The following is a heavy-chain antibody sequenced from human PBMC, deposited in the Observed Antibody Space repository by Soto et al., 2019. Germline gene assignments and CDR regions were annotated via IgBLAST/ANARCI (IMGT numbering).Heavy chain of an antibody. D-gene: IGHD6-13*01. J-gene: IGHJ6*03. Sequence: GGSLRLSCAASGFTFSISAMSWVRQAPGKGLEWVSTITGGGGPTYYADSVKGRFTTSRDNSKNTLYLQIHSLRAEDTAVYYCASTIAAAGYYYYYYMDVWGKGTTVTVSS. CDR1: GFTFSISA. CDR2: ITGGGGPT. V-gene: IGHV3-23*01. CDR3: ASTIAAAGYYYYYYMDV.